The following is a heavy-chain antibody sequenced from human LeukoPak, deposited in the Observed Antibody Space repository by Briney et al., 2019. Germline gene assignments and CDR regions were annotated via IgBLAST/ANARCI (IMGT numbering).Heavy chain of an antibody. D-gene: IGHD3-3*01. CDR2: IYYSGST. CDR3: ASSRGGITIFGVVIEPFDY. V-gene: IGHV4-59*12. CDR1: GGSISSYY. Sequence: PSETLSLTCTVSGGSISSYYWSWIRQPPGKGLEWIGYIYYSGSTNYNPSLKSRVTISVDTSKNQFSLKLSSVTAADTAVYYCASSRGGITIFGVVIEPFDYWGQGTLVTVSS. J-gene: IGHJ4*02.